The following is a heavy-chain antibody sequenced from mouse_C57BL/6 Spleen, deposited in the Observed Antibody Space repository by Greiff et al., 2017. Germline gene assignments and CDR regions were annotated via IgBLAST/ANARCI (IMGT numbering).Heavy chain of an antibody. CDR1: GYTFTSYW. V-gene: IGHV1-61*01. CDR3: ARNSDYYGSSYGY. J-gene: IGHJ2*01. CDR2: IYPSDSET. D-gene: IGHD1-1*01. Sequence: VKVQQPGAELVRPGSSVKLSCKASGYTFTSYWMDWVKQRPGQGLEWIGNIYPSDSETHYNQKFEDKATLTVDKSSSTAYMQLSSLTSEDSAVYYCARNSDYYGSSYGYWGQGTTLTVSS.